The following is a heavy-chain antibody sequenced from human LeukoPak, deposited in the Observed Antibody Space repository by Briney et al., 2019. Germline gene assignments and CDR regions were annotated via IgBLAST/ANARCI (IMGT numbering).Heavy chain of an antibody. Sequence: GGSLRLSCAASGFTFSTYAMSWVRQAPGKGLEWVSDISGSGVNTYYAHSVKGRFTISRDNSKNTLYLEMNSLRAEDTAVYYCAKKWGAYFDYWGQGTLVTVSS. CDR2: ISGSGVNT. V-gene: IGHV3-23*01. CDR3: AKKWGAYFDY. J-gene: IGHJ4*02. D-gene: IGHD3-16*01. CDR1: GFTFSTYA.